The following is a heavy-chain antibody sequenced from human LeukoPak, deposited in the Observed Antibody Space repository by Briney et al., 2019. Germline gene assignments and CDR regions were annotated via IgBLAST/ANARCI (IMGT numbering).Heavy chain of an antibody. J-gene: IGHJ3*02. CDR2: IYNIQYT. CDR3: ARRVSLYAAFDI. V-gene: IGHV4-4*09. Sequence: SETLSLTCTVANGSMNSYYWNWVRQSPGKGLEWIGRIYNIQYTEYNPSLKSRVSISVDTSKSQFSLNLDSVTAADTAVYYCARRVSLYAAFDIWGLGTLVTVSS. D-gene: IGHD3-16*02. CDR1: NGSMNSYY.